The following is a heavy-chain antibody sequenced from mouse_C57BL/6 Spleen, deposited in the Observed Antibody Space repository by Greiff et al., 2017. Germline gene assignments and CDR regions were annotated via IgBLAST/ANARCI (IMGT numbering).Heavy chain of an antibody. CDR3: ATYGDGEYRCDD. Sequence: EVKLQESGAELVKPGASVKLSCTASGFNIKDYYMHWVKQRTEQGLEWIGRIDPEDGETKYAPKFQGKATIPADTSSNTAYLQLSSLTSEDAAVXCCATYGDGEYRCDDWGQGTTLTVSA. D-gene: IGHD2-13*01. V-gene: IGHV14-2*01. J-gene: IGHJ2*01. CDR1: GFNIKDYY. CDR2: IDPEDGET.